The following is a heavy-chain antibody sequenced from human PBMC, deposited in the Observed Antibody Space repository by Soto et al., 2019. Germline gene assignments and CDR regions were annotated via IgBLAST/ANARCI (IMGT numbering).Heavy chain of an antibody. CDR3: ARSQFPSMVRGADYYYGMDV. J-gene: IGHJ6*02. CDR1: AGNFSSYA. CDR2: IIPIFGTA. V-gene: IGHV1-69*01. Sequence: SVKVSCKASAGNFSSYAISWVRQAPGQGLEWMGGIIPIFGTANYAQKFQGRVTITADESTSTAYMELSSLRSEDTAVYYRARSQFPSMVRGADYYYGMDVWGQGTTVTVSS. D-gene: IGHD3-10*01.